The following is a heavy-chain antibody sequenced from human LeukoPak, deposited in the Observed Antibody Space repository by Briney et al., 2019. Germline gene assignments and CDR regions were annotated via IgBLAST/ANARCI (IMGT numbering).Heavy chain of an antibody. V-gene: IGHV3-9*01. CDR3: ARDYYYDSSGYDRCDY. D-gene: IGHD3-22*01. CDR1: GFTFDDYA. Sequence: GGSLRLSCAASGFTFDDYAMHWVRQAPGKGLEWVSGISWNSGSIGYADSVKGRFTISRDNAKNSLYLQMNSLRAEDTAVYYCARDYYYDSSGYDRCDYWGQGTLVTVSS. J-gene: IGHJ4*02. CDR2: ISWNSGSI.